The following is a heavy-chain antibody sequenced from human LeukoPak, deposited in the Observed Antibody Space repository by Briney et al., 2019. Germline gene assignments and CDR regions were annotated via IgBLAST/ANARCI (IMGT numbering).Heavy chain of an antibody. D-gene: IGHD6-13*01. CDR2: TYYRSKWYN. Sequence: SQTLSLTCAISGDSVSSNSAAWNWIRQSPSRGLEWLGRTYYRSKWYNDYAVSVKSRITINPDTSKNQFSLPLNSVTPEDTAVYYCARASILRGRSRHHSNSWFNWFDPWSQGTLVTVSS. V-gene: IGHV6-1*01. CDR3: ARASILRGRSRHHSNSWFNWFDP. CDR1: GDSVSSNSAA. J-gene: IGHJ5*02.